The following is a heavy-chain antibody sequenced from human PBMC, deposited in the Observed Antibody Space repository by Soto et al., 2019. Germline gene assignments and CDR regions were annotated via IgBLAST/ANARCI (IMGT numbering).Heavy chain of an antibody. D-gene: IGHD3-10*01. J-gene: IGHJ4*02. CDR3: AKRGSGSYVDY. CDR1: GFTFSSYA. CDR2: ISGSGGST. V-gene: IGHV3-23*01. Sequence: EVQLLENGGGLVQPGGSLRLSCAASGFTFSSYALNWVRQAPGKGLEWGSVISGSGGSTYYAHSGKGRFTISRDKAMNTLYLQMNSQRAEVTAVYYCAKRGSGSYVDYWGQGYLVTVSS.